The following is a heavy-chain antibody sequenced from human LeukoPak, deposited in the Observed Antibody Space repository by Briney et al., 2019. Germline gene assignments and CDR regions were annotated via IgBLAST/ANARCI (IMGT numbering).Heavy chain of an antibody. Sequence: PGGSLRLSCAASGFTFSTYWMHWVRQTPGKGLVWVSRINTDGSSTNYADSVKGRFTISRDNAKNTLYLQMNSLRADDTAVHYCAKDGIWSGSYPIYFDYWGQGTLVTVSS. D-gene: IGHD1-26*01. CDR2: INTDGSST. CDR3: AKDGIWSGSYPIYFDY. CDR1: GFTFSTYW. J-gene: IGHJ4*02. V-gene: IGHV3-74*01.